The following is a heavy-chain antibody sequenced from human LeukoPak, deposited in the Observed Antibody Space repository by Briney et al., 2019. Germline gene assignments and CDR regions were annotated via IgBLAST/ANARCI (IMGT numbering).Heavy chain of an antibody. CDR1: GYSFTSYW. V-gene: IGHV5-51*01. CDR3: ARQAIGYYDSSGYFDY. D-gene: IGHD3-22*01. J-gene: IGHJ4*02. Sequence: GESLKISCKSSGYSFTSYWIGWVRQMPGKGLEWMGIIYPGDSDTRYSPSFQGQVTFSADKSISTAYLQWSSLKASDTAMYYCARQAIGYYDSSGYFDYWGQGTLVTVSS. CDR2: IYPGDSDT.